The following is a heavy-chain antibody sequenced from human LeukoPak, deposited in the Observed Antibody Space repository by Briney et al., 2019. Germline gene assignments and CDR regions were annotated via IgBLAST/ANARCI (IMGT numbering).Heavy chain of an antibody. CDR2: ISYDGGNK. CDR3: AKDTVVTELRGYFDL. J-gene: IGHJ2*01. V-gene: IGHV3-30*18. Sequence: GGSLRLSCAASGFTFSSYGMHWVRQAPGKGLEWVAVISYDGGNKYYADSVKGRFTISRDNSKNTLYLQMNSLRAEDTAVYYCAKDTVVTELRGYFDLWGRGTLVTVSS. CDR1: GFTFSSYG. D-gene: IGHD4-23*01.